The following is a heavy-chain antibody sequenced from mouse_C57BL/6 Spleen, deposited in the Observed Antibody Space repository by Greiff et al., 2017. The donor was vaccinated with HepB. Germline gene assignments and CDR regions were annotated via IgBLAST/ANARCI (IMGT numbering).Heavy chain of an antibody. CDR2: ISDGGSYT. Sequence: EVRLVESGGGLVKPGGSLKLSCAASGFTFSSYAMPWVRQTPEKRLEWVATISDGGSYTYYPDNVKGRFTISRDNAKNNLYLQMSHLKSEDTAMYYCAREGLRRDFDYWGQGTTLTVSS. V-gene: IGHV5-4*01. J-gene: IGHJ2*01. CDR3: AREGLRRDFDY. D-gene: IGHD2-2*01. CDR1: GFTFSSYA.